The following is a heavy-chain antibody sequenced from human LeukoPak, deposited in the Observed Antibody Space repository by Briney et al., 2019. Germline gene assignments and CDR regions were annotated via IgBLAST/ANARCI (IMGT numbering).Heavy chain of an antibody. J-gene: IGHJ6*03. CDR2: ISAYNGNT. Sequence: ASVKVSCKASGYTFTSYGISWVRQAPGQGLEWMGWISAYNGNTNYAQKLQGRVTMTTDTSTSTAYMELRSLRSDDTAVYYCARDPPASGYSSSWYLWTLSCMDVWGKGTTVTVSS. V-gene: IGHV1-18*01. CDR3: ARDPPASGYSSSWYLWTLSCMDV. D-gene: IGHD6-13*01. CDR1: GYTFTSYG.